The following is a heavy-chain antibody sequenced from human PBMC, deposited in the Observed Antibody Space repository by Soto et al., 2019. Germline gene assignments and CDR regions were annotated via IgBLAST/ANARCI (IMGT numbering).Heavy chain of an antibody. CDR1: GGTLRNYA. V-gene: IGHV1-69*01. Sequence: QVQLVQSGAEVKKPGSSMKVSCRASGGTLRNYAISWVRQAPGQGLEWMGGMIAIFGTANYAQKFQDRVRITADESTSTVYMELRSLRSDDTAVYYCASSILIPRTVTSYYYYYDMDVRGQGATVTVSS. J-gene: IGHJ6*02. CDR3: ASSILIPRTVTSYYYYYDMDV. D-gene: IGHD4-17*01. CDR2: MIAIFGTA.